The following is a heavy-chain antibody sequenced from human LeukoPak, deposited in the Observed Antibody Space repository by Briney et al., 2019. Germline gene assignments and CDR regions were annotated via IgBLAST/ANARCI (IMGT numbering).Heavy chain of an antibody. D-gene: IGHD2-8*01. CDR2: IKSKTDDGTT. Sequence: GGSLRLSCAASGFTFCNAWMSWVRQAPGKGLEWVGRIKSKTDDGTTDYAAPVKGRFTISRDDSKNTLYLQMNSLKTDDTAVYYCVTDTKLDYFDYWGQGTPVTVSS. V-gene: IGHV3-15*01. CDR3: VTDTKLDYFDY. CDR1: GFTFCNAW. J-gene: IGHJ4*02.